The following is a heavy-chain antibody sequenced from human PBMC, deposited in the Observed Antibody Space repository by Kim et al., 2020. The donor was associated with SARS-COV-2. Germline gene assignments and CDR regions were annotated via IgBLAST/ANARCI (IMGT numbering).Heavy chain of an antibody. CDR3: ARDYYDSKGVGAFDI. J-gene: IGHJ3*02. V-gene: IGHV4-59*01. D-gene: IGHD3-22*01. Sequence: PSLKSRVTISVDTSKNQFSLKLSSVTAADTAVYYCARDYYDSKGVGAFDIWGQGTMVTVSS.